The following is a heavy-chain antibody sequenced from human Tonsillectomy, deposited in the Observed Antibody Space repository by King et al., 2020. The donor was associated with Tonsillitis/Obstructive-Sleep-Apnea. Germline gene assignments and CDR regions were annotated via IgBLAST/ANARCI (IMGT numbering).Heavy chain of an antibody. D-gene: IGHD2-2*01. Sequence: VQLVESGGGLVQPGGSLRLSCAASGFTFSNYAMSWVRQAPGKGLEWVSVISGSGGSTNYADSVKGRFTISRDNSKNTLFLQMSSLRAEDTAVYYCAKDNVYCSSTSGRERGNWFDPWGQGNLVTVSS. J-gene: IGHJ5*02. CDR1: GFTFSNYA. CDR2: ISGSGGST. V-gene: IGHV3-23*04. CDR3: AKDNVYCSSTSGRERGNWFDP.